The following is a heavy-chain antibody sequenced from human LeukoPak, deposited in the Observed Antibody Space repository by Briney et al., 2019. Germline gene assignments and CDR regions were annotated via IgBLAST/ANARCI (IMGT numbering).Heavy chain of an antibody. D-gene: IGHD6-13*01. CDR1: GGTFSSYA. CDR2: IIPIFGTA. CDR3: ASLRRYSSSWYDAFDI. Sequence: VKVSCKASGGTFSSYAISWVRQAPGQGLEWMGGIIPIFGTANYAQKFQGRVTITADESTSTAYMELSSLRSEDTAVYYCASLRRYSSSWYDAFDIWGQGTMVTVSS. J-gene: IGHJ3*02. V-gene: IGHV1-69*13.